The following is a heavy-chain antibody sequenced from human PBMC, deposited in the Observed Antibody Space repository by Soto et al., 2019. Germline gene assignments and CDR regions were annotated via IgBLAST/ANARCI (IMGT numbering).Heavy chain of an antibody. CDR1: GYTFTSYG. V-gene: IGHV1-18*01. CDR2: ISAYNGNT. J-gene: IGHJ6*02. Sequence: ASVKVSCKASGYTFTSYGISWVRQAPGQGLEWMGWISAYNGNTNYAQKLQGRVTMTTDTSTSTAYMELRSLRSDDTAVYYCARDKWADCSGSYYNANVYYYYYGMDVWGQGTTVTVSS. CDR3: ARDKWADCSGSYYNANVYYYYYGMDV. D-gene: IGHD3-10*02.